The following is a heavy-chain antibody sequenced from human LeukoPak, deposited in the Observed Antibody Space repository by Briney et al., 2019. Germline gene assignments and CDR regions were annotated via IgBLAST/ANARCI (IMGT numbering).Heavy chain of an antibody. CDR2: ISTSSDYI. J-gene: IGHJ4*02. Sequence: GGSLRLSCAAPEFMFNGYTMNWVRQAPWKGLEWVSAISTSSDYIYYADSVKGRFTISRDNAKNSLYLQMNSLRAEDTAVYYCARGLYVVDYWGQGTLVTVSS. V-gene: IGHV3-21*01. D-gene: IGHD2-8*01. CDR1: EFMFNGYT. CDR3: ARGLYVVDY.